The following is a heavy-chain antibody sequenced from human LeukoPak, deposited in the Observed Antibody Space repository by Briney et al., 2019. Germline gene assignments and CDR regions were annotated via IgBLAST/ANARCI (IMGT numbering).Heavy chain of an antibody. V-gene: IGHV3-23*01. J-gene: IGHJ4*02. CDR2: ISGSGGST. CDR1: GFTFSSYA. Sequence: GGSLRLSCAASGFTFSSYAMSWVRQAPGKGLEWVSAISGSGGSTYYADSVKGRFTISRDNSKNTLYLQMNSLRAEGTAVYYCAKAYYYDSATRAYYFDYWGQGTLVTVSS. D-gene: IGHD3-22*01. CDR3: AKAYYYDSATRAYYFDY.